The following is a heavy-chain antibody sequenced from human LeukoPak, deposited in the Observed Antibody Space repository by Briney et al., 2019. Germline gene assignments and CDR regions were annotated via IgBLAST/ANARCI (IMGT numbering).Heavy chain of an antibody. D-gene: IGHD3-10*01. J-gene: IGHJ5*02. V-gene: IGHV4-4*09. CDR2: IYTSGST. CDR1: GGSISSYY. Sequence: SETLSLTCTVSGGSISSYYWSWIRQPPGKGQEWIGYIYTSGSTNYNPSLKSRVTISVDTSKNQFSLKLSSVTAADTAVYYCARRGPGGWFDPWGQGTLVTVSS. CDR3: ARRGPGGWFDP.